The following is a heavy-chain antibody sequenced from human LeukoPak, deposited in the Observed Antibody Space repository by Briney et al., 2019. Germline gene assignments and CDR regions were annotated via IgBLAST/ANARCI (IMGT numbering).Heavy chain of an antibody. CDR2: IIPIFGTP. Sequence: SVKVSCKASVGTFSSYAISWVRQAPGQGLEWMGGIIPIFGTPNNAQKFQGRVTITAEESTSTAYMELSSLRSEDTAVYYCARDTTSIAYCGGDCYSDAFDIWGQGTMVTVSS. V-gene: IGHV1-69*01. J-gene: IGHJ3*02. CDR1: VGTFSSYA. CDR3: ARDTTSIAYCGGDCYSDAFDI. D-gene: IGHD2-21*01.